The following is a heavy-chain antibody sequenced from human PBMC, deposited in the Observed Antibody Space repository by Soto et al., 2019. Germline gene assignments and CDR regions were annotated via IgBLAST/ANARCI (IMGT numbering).Heavy chain of an antibody. CDR1: GGSISSSSYY. V-gene: IGHV4-39*01. J-gene: IGHJ4*02. CDR3: ARLIKKGSGWKGPDY. CDR2: IYYSGST. D-gene: IGHD3-22*01. Sequence: QLQLQESGPGLVKPSETVSLTCTVSGGSISSSSYYWGWIRQPPGKGLEWVGSIYYSGSTYYNLSLKSRVTISVDTSKNQFSLKLNSVTAADTAVFYCARLIKKGSGWKGPDYWGQGTLVTVSS.